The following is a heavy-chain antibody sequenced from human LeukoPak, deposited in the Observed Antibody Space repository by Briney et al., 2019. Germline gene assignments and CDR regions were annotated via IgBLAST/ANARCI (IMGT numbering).Heavy chain of an antibody. CDR3: ARDPTVSVPDYFDY. Sequence: PGRSLRLSCAASGFSFNSYTMHRVRQSPDKGLEWVAVISYDGGLQFYGDSVKGRFIISRDNSRNTLYLQMNSLGPEDTAVYYCARDPTVSVPDYFDYWGQGILVTVSS. V-gene: IGHV3-30-3*01. D-gene: IGHD4-11*01. J-gene: IGHJ4*02. CDR2: ISYDGGLQ. CDR1: GFSFNSYT.